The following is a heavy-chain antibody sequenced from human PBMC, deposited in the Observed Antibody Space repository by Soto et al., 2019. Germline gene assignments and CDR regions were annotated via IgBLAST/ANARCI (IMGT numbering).Heavy chain of an antibody. CDR1: GGSISSGGYY. CDR3: ARDTAMVTSYFDY. Sequence: SETLSLTCTVSGGSISSGGYYWSWIRQHPGKGLEWIGYIYYSGSTYYNPSLKSRVTISVDTSKNQFSLKLSSVTAADTAVYYCARDTAMVTSYFDYWGQGTLVTVSS. J-gene: IGHJ4*02. V-gene: IGHV4-31*03. D-gene: IGHD5-18*01. CDR2: IYYSGST.